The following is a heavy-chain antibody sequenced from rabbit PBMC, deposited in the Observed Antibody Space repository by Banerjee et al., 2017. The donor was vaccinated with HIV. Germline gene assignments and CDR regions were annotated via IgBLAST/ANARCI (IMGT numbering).Heavy chain of an antibody. D-gene: IGHD4-1*01. V-gene: IGHV1S45*01. J-gene: IGHJ4*01. CDR1: GLDFSSSYW. CDR2: INTSSGNT. CDR3: ARVTGSVWGVGFGL. Sequence: QEQLEESGGDLVKPEGSLTLTCTASGLDFSSSYWICWVRQAPGKGLEWIACINTSSGNTVYATWAKGRFTISRTSSTTVALQMTSLTAADTATYFCARVTGSVWGVGFGLWGPGTLVTVS.